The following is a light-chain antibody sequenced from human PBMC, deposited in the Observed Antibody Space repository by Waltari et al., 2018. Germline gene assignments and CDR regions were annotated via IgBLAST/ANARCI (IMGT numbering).Light chain of an antibody. J-gene: IGLJ2*01. CDR2: SIN. V-gene: IGLV7-43*01. CDR1: TGAVTSGFY. CDR3: LLYYGALDWI. Sequence: QTMVTQEPSVTVSPGGTVTLTCASSTGAVTSGFYPNWFQQKPGQAPRALIYSINQRHSWTPARFSGSLLGSKAALTLSGVQPEDEAVYYCLLYYGALDWIFGGGTNLTVL.